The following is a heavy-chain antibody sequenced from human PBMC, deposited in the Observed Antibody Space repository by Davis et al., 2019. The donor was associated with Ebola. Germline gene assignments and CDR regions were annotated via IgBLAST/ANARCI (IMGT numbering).Heavy chain of an antibody. CDR2: ISYDGSNK. D-gene: IGHD6-13*01. CDR3: AKDEVIIAAAVPLDY. CDR1: GFTFRSYG. V-gene: IGHV3-30*18. Sequence: GESLKISYAASGFTFRSYGMHWVRQAPGKGLEWVAVISYDGSNKYYADSVKGRFTISRDNSKNTLYLQMNSLRVEDTAVYYCAKDEVIIAAAVPLDYWGQGTLVTVSS. J-gene: IGHJ4*02.